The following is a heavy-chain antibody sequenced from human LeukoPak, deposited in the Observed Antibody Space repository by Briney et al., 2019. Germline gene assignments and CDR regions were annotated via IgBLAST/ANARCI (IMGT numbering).Heavy chain of an antibody. D-gene: IGHD2-2*01. V-gene: IGHV3-11*04. CDR3: ARNLPAADY. J-gene: IGHJ4*02. CDR1: GFTVSSNY. CDR2: IGNTGSVI. Sequence: PGGSLRLSCAASGFTVSSNYMSWVRQAPGKGLEWISYIGNTGSVIYYADSVKGRFTISRDNAKNSLYLQMNSLRAEDTAVYYCARNLPAADYWGQGTLVTVSS.